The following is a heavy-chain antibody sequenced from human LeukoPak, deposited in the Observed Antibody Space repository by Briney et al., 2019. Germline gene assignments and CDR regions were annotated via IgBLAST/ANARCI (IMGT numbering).Heavy chain of an antibody. CDR3: ARVNYDSSGYSYYFDH. CDR1: GGSIRSYY. V-gene: IGHV4-59*01. D-gene: IGHD3-22*01. CDR2: IYYSGST. J-gene: IGHJ4*02. Sequence: SETLSLTCSVSGGSIRSYYWSWIRQPPGKGLEWIGYIYYSGSTNYNPSLKNGVTISVDTSKNQFSLKLSSAPAADTAVYYCARVNYDSSGYSYYFDHWGQGALVTVSS.